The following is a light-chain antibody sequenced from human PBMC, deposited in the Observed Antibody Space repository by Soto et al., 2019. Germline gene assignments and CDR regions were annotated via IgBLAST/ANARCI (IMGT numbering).Light chain of an antibody. V-gene: IGKV1-5*03. Sequence: DSPITQSPSTLYASVGDGVTITCRASQSIDSWLAWYQQKPGEAPKLLSSKATNLQSGVPSRFSGSGSGTDFSLTIISLQPVDSATYFCQQYNDFQYSFGPGTKLDI. CDR2: KAT. J-gene: IGKJ2*01. CDR1: QSIDSW. CDR3: QQYNDFQYS.